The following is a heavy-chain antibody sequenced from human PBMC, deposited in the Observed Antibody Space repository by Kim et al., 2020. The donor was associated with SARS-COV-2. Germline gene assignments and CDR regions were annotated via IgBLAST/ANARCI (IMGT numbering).Heavy chain of an antibody. Sequence: SVKGRFTISRDKSKNTRYLQMNSLRAEETAVYYCATYDYVWGSYRYAFDYWGQGTLVTVSS. CDR3: ATYDYVWGSYRYAFDY. D-gene: IGHD3-16*02. J-gene: IGHJ4*02. V-gene: IGHV3-30*17.